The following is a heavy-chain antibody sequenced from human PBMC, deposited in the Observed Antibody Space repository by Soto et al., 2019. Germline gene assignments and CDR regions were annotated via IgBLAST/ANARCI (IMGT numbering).Heavy chain of an antibody. CDR3: ARDLGYCYGYCYYGMDV. CDR2: INPNSGGT. V-gene: IGHV1-2*04. Sequence: QVQLVQSGAEVKKPGASVKVSCKASGYTFTGYYMHWVRQAPGQGLEWMGWINPNSGGTNYAQKFKGWVTMTRDTSISTAYMELSRLSSDDTAVYSCARDLGYCYGYCYYGMDVWGQGTTVTVSS. CDR1: GYTFTGYY. J-gene: IGHJ6*02. D-gene: IGHD5-18*01.